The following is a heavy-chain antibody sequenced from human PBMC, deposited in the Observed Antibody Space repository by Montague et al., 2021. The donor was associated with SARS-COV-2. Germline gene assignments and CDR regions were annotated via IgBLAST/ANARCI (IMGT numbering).Heavy chain of an antibody. D-gene: IGHD2-21*02. V-gene: IGHV4-31*03. CDR1: GGSISSGGYY. Sequence: TLSLTCTVSGGSISSGGYYWSWIRQHPGKGLEWIGFIYYSGSADYNPSLESRVSISVDGSKNQFSLKLSSVTAADTAVYYCARIFCGGDCDGSGVFDIWGQGTMVTVSS. CDR2: IYYSGSA. J-gene: IGHJ3*02. CDR3: ARIFCGGDCDGSGVFDI.